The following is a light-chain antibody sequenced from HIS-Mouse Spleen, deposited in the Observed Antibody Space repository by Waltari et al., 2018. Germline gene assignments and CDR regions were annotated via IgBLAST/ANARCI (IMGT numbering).Light chain of an antibody. J-gene: IGKJ5*01. CDR2: LGS. V-gene: IGKV2-28*01. Sequence: DIVMTQSPLSLPVTPGEPASISCRSSHRPLHSNGYNYLDWYLQKPGQSPQLLIYLGSNRASGVPDRFSGSGSGTDFTLKISRVEAEDVGVYYCMQALQTPTFGQGTRLEIK. CDR1: HRPLHSNGYNY. CDR3: MQALQTPT.